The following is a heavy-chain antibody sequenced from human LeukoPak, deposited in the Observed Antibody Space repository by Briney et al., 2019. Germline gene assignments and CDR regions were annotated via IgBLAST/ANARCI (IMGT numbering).Heavy chain of an antibody. D-gene: IGHD2-15*01. Sequence: GGSLRLSCAASGFTVSSNYMSWVRQAPGNGLEWVSVIYSGGSTYYADSVKGRFTISRDNSKNTLYLQMNSLRAEDTAVYYCAVVAATRAFDIWGQGTMVTVSS. CDR1: GFTVSSNY. V-gene: IGHV3-53*01. CDR2: IYSGGST. J-gene: IGHJ3*02. CDR3: AVVAATRAFDI.